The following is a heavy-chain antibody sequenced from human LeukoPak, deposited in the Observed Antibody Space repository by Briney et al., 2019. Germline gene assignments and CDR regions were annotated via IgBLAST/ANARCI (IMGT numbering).Heavy chain of an antibody. Sequence: GGSLRLSCAASGFTFSSYGMHWVRQAPGKGLEWVAVIWYDGSNKYYADSVKGRFTISRDNSKNTLYLQMNSLRAEDTAVYYCARFYSSSYNWFDPWGQGTLVTVSS. J-gene: IGHJ5*02. D-gene: IGHD6-6*01. CDR3: ARFYSSSYNWFDP. CDR2: IWYDGSNK. CDR1: GFTFSSYG. V-gene: IGHV3-33*01.